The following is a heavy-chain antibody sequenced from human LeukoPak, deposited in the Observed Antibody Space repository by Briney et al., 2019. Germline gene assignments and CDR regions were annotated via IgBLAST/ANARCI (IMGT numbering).Heavy chain of an antibody. D-gene: IGHD3-10*01. CDR1: GFTFSSEA. Sequence: PGGSLRLSCAASGFTFSSEAMSWVRQAPGKGLEWVAVIWYDGSNKYYADSVKGRFTISRDNSKNTLYLQMNSLRAEDTAVYYCAREESYNWFDPWGQGTLVTVSS. J-gene: IGHJ5*02. CDR3: AREESYNWFDP. CDR2: IWYDGSNK. V-gene: IGHV3-33*08.